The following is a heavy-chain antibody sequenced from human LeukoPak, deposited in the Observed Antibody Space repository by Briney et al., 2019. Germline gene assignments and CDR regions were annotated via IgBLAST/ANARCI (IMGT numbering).Heavy chain of an antibody. D-gene: IGHD3-9*01. J-gene: IGHJ4*02. CDR2: IRSKANSYAP. CDR1: GFTFSGSA. CDR3: TSTGNYDILTGYLGY. V-gene: IGHV3-73*01. Sequence: GGSLRLSCAASGFTFSGSAMHWVRQASGKGLEWVGRIRSKANSYAPAYAASVKGRFTISRDDSKNTAYLQMNSLKTEDTAVYYCTSTGNYDILTGYLGYWGQGTLVTVSS.